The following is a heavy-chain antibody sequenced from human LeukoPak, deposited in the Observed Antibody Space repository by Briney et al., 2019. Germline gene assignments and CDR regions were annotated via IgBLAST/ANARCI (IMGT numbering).Heavy chain of an antibody. CDR3: ARVYRDGYSYGY. CDR2: ISAYNGNT. D-gene: IGHD5-24*01. Sequence: ASVKVSCKASGYTFTSYDINWVRQAPGQGLEWMGWISAYNGNTNYAQKLQGRVTMTTDTSTSTAYMELRSLRSDDTAVYYCARVYRDGYSYGYWGQGTLVTVSS. CDR1: GYTFTSYD. V-gene: IGHV1-18*01. J-gene: IGHJ4*02.